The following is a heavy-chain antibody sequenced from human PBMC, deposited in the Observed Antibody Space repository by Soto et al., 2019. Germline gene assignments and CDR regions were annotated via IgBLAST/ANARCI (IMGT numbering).Heavy chain of an antibody. V-gene: IGHV3-23*05. J-gene: IGHJ5*01. CDR2: VNSGGDST. CDR1: GFTISNHA. CDR3: ARQRLVDVAAYRPVFLSEFDC. D-gene: IGHD6-25*01. Sequence: PRLSCEASGFTISNHAKSWVRQAPGQGLERVSAVNSGGDSTFSAGSVKGRLTISRDNSKNTVYLHMNNLTAADTAGNYCARQRLVDVAAYRPVFLSEFDCWGQGSRVTVS.